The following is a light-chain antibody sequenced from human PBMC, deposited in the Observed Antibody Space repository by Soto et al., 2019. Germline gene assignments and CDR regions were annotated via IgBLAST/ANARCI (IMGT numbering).Light chain of an antibody. CDR3: QQYNNWPIT. CDR1: QSVSRT. CDR2: GAS. J-gene: IGKJ5*01. V-gene: IGKV3-15*01. Sequence: EIVMTQSPATLSVSPGERATLSCRASQSVSRTLAWYQQKPGQAPRLLIYGASTRATGIPARFSGSGSGTEFILTISSLQSEDFAVYYCQQYNNWPITFGQGTRLEIK.